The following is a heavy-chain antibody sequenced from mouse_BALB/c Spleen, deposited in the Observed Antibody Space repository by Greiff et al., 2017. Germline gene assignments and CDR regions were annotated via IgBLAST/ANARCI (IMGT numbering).Heavy chain of an antibody. CDR3: ARGSARATAYAMDY. V-gene: IGHV1-82*01. CDR1: GYAFSSSW. CDR2: IYPGDGDT. J-gene: IGHJ4*01. D-gene: IGHD3-1*01. Sequence: VQLQQSGPELVKPGASVKISCKASGYAFSSSWMNWVKQRPGQGLEWIGRIYPGDGDTNYNGKFKGKATLTADKSSSTAYMQLSSLTSVDSAVYFCARGSARATAYAMDYWGQGTSVTVSS.